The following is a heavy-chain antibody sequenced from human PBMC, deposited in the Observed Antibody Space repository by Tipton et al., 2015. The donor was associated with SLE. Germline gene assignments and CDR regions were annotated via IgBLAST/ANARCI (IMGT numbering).Heavy chain of an antibody. CDR2: IKQDGSEK. CDR1: GLTFSNYW. CDR3: ASWGVVVPPTNY. V-gene: IGHV3-7*01. J-gene: IGHJ4*02. D-gene: IGHD2-15*01. Sequence: GSLRLSCAASGLTFSNYWMSWVRQAPGKGLEWVAHIKQDGSEKYYVDSVRGRFTISRDNAKNSLYLQMNSLRAEDTAVYYCASWGVVVPPTNYWGQGTLVTVSS.